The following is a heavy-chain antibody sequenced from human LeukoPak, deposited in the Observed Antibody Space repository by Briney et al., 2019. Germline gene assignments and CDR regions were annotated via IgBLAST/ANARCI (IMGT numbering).Heavy chain of an antibody. J-gene: IGHJ4*02. CDR2: IYYSGST. D-gene: IGHD3-10*01. Sequence: SETLSLTCTVSGGSISSSSYYWGWIRQPPGKGLEWIGSIYYSGSTYYNPSLKSRVTISVDTSKNQFSLKLSSVTAADTAVYYCASEFGEWYYFDYWGQGTLVTVSS. CDR3: ASEFGEWYYFDY. CDR1: GGSISSSSYY. V-gene: IGHV4-39*07.